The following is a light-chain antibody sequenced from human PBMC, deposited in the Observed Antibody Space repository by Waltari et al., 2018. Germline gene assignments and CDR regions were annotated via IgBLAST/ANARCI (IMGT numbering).Light chain of an antibody. CDR2: DAS. Sequence: VMTQSPATLSVSPGERATLTRRARQSVSSNLAWYQQTPGQAPRLLIYDASTRATGIPARFSGSGSGTEFNLTISSLQSEDFAVYYCQQYDNWPRTFGQGTKVEIK. CDR3: QQYDNWPRT. J-gene: IGKJ1*01. CDR1: QSVSSN. V-gene: IGKV3-15*01.